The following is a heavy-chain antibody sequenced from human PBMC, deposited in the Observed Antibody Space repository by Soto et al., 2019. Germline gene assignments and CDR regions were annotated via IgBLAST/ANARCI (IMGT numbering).Heavy chain of an antibody. CDR3: ARGGISHWAYFYYMDV. Sequence: SETLSLTCTVSGGSISSSSYYWGWIRQPPGKGLEWIGRINYIGSINYNPSLKSRVTMSVDTSKNQFSLTLNSVTAADTATYYCARGGISHWAYFYYMDVWDRGTTVTVSS. D-gene: IGHD2-21*01. V-gene: IGHV4-39*07. CDR2: INYIGSI. CDR1: GGSISSSSYY. J-gene: IGHJ6*03.